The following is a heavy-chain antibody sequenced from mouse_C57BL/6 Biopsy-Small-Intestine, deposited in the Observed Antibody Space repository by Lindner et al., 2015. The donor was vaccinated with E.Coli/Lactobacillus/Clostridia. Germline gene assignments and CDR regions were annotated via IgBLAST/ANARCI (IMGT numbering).Heavy chain of an antibody. CDR3: ARLYYSNYKNALDY. D-gene: IGHD2-5*01. J-gene: IGHJ4*01. CDR1: GFTFSDYG. V-gene: IGHV5-17*01. CDR2: ISSGSSTI. Sequence: VQLQESGGGLVKPGGSLKLSCAASGFTFSDYGMHWVRQAPEKGLEWVAYISSGSSTIYYADTVKGRFTISRDNAKNTLFLQMTSLRSKDTAMYYCARLYYSNYKNALDYWGQGTSVTVSS.